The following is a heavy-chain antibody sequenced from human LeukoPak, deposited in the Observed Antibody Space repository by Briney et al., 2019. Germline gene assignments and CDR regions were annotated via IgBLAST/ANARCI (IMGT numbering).Heavy chain of an antibody. D-gene: IGHD6-13*01. CDR2: ISYDGSNK. CDR3: AKIGGSVAAAGMDY. J-gene: IGHJ4*02. V-gene: IGHV3-30*18. CDR1: GFTFSSYG. Sequence: PGGSLRLSCAASGFTFSSYGMHWVRQAPGKGLEWVAVISYDGSNKYYADSVKGRFTISRDNSKNTLYLQMNSLRAEDTAVYYCAKIGGSVAAAGMDYWGQGTLVTVSS.